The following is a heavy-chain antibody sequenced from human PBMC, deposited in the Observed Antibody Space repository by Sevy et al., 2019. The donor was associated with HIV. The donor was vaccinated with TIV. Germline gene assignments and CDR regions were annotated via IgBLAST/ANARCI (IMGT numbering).Heavy chain of an antibody. CDR3: ARDHCTDGACFKSGYFDY. CDR1: GFTFGNHA. V-gene: IGHV3-30*04. J-gene: IGHJ4*01. CDR2: ISFDGRNE. Sequence: GGSLRLSCAASGFTFGNHAIHWVRQAPGKGLEWVAIISFDGRNERYADSVKGRFTISRDNSKNTVYLQMTRLRTEDVAVYYWARDHCTDGACFKSGYFDYWGQGTLVTVSS. D-gene: IGHD2-8*01.